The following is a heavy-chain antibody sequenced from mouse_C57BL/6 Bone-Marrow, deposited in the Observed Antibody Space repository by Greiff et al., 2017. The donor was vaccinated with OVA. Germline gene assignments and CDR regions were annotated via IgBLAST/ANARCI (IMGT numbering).Heavy chain of an antibody. CDR3: ARLDYYGSRSYYYAMDY. J-gene: IGHJ4*01. V-gene: IGHV1-54*01. D-gene: IGHD1-1*01. CDR1: GYAFTNYL. Sequence: QVQLQQSGAELVRPGTSVKVSCKASGYAFTNYLIEWVKQRPGQGLEWIGVINPGSGGTNYNEKFKGKATLTADKSSSTAYMQLSSLTSEDSAVYFCARLDYYGSRSYYYAMDYWGQGTSVTVSS. CDR2: INPGSGGT.